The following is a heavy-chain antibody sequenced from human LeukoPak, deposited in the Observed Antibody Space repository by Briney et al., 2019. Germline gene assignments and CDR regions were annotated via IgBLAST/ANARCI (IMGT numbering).Heavy chain of an antibody. Sequence: GGSLRLSCAASGFTFSSYGMHWVRQAPGEGPVWVSFINTDGRSTSYADSVKGRFTISRDNAKNTLYLQMISLRAEDTAVYYCAPSPRYGMDVWGQGTTVTVSS. J-gene: IGHJ6*02. CDR1: GFTFSSYG. V-gene: IGHV3-74*01. CDR3: APSPRYGMDV. CDR2: INTDGRST.